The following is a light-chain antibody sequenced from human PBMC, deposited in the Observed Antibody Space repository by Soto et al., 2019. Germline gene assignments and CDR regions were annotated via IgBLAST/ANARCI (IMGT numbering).Light chain of an antibody. V-gene: IGLV2-14*01. CDR2: EVS. CDR3: SSDTSSRV. CDR1: SSDIDGYNY. J-gene: IGLJ3*02. Sequence: QSALTQPASVSGSPGQSITISCTGTSSDIDGYNYVSWYQQHPGKAPKLIIYEVSNRPSGVSNRFSGSKSGNTASLTISGLQAEDEADYYCSSDTSSRVFGGGTKLTVL.